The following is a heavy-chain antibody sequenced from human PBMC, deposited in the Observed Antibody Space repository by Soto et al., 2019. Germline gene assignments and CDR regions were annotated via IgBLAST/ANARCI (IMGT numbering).Heavy chain of an antibody. CDR1: GGSISNYH. V-gene: IGHV4-59*01. J-gene: IGHJ4*02. CDR3: ARVAADAYWSGYDDY. Sequence: QEQLQESGPRLVKPSETLSLTCSVSGGSISNYHWSWIRQPPGKGLEWIGYISYTGSTNYSPSLRSRVTMLLAPSKKQFSLKLSSVTAADTAVSYCARVAADAYWSGYDDYWGQGTLVTVSS. D-gene: IGHD3-3*01. CDR2: ISYTGST.